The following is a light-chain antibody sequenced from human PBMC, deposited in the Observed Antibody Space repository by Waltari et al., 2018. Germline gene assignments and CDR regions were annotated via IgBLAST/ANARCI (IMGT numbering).Light chain of an antibody. V-gene: IGLV2-14*03. CDR3: SSYTTSDTLI. J-gene: IGLJ2*01. CDR1: SSDVGGYNC. CDR2: GVT. Sequence: QSALTQPASVSGSPGQSLTISCTGTSSDVGGYNCVSWYQQHPGGAPRLLIYGVTKRPSGVSIRFSGSKSGNTASLTISGLQPEDEAYYYCSSYTTSDTLIFAGGTKLTVL.